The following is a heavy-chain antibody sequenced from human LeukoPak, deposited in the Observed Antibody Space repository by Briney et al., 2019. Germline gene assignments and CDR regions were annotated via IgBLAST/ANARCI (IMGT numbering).Heavy chain of an antibody. D-gene: IGHD3-22*01. J-gene: IGHJ6*03. CDR2: IKQDGSEK. CDR1: GFTFSSYW. Sequence: PGGSLRLSCAASGFTFSSYWMSWVRQAPGKGREWVANIKQDGSEKYYVDSVKGRFTISRDNAKNSLYLQMNSLRAEDTAVYYCARESYYDSSGYYRGNYYYYMDVWGKGTTVTVSS. CDR3: ARESYYDSSGYYRGNYYYYMDV. V-gene: IGHV3-7*01.